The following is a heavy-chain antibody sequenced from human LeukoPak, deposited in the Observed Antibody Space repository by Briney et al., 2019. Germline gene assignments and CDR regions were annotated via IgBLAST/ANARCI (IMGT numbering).Heavy chain of an antibody. CDR3: TTVITMIVVVYAFDI. Sequence: GGSLRLSCAASGFTFNNAWMSWVRQAPGKGLEWVGRIKSKTDGGTTDYAAPVKGRFTISRDDSKNTLYLQMNSLKTEDTAVYYCTTVITMIVVVYAFDIWGQGTMVTVSS. J-gene: IGHJ3*02. V-gene: IGHV3-15*01. CDR2: IKSKTDGGTT. D-gene: IGHD3-22*01. CDR1: GFTFNNAW.